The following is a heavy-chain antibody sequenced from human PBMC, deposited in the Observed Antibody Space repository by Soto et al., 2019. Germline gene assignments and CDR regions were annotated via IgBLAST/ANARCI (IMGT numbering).Heavy chain of an antibody. D-gene: IGHD6-13*01. CDR3: ARQVTSSSWYKYFDY. CDR2: IYPGDSDT. CDR1: GYSFTSYW. J-gene: IGHJ4*02. Sequence: PGESLKISCKGSGYSFTSYWIGWVRQMPGKGLEWMGIIYPGDSDTGYSPSFQGQVTISADKSISTAYLQWSSLKASDTAMYYCARQVTSSSWYKYFDYWGQGTLVTVSS. V-gene: IGHV5-51*01.